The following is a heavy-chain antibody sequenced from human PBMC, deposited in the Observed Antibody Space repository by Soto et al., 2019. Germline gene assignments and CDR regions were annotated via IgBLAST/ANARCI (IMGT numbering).Heavy chain of an antibody. V-gene: IGHV4-31*03. Sequence: TSETLSLTCTVSGGSISSGGYYWSWIRQHPGKGLEWIGYIYYSGSTYYNPSLKSRVTISVDTSKNQFSLKLSSVTAADTAVYYCARDHGGVTDADYYYYYGMDVWGQGTTVTVSS. CDR3: ARDHGGVTDADYYYYYGMDV. CDR1: GGSISSGGYY. CDR2: IYYSGST. D-gene: IGHD3-3*01. J-gene: IGHJ6*02.